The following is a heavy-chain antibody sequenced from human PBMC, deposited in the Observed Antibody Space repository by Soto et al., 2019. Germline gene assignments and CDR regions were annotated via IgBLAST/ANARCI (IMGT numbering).Heavy chain of an antibody. D-gene: IGHD6-19*01. J-gene: IGHJ3*02. Sequence: PGGSLRLSCAASGFTVSSNYMSWVRQAPGKGLEWVSVIFTGGSTYYADSVKGRFTISRHSSMNTVYLQMDSLRAEDTAVYYCARDRQSSGWLDAFGIWGQGTMVTVSS. CDR1: GFTVSSNY. CDR2: IFTGGST. V-gene: IGHV3-53*04. CDR3: ARDRQSSGWLDAFGI.